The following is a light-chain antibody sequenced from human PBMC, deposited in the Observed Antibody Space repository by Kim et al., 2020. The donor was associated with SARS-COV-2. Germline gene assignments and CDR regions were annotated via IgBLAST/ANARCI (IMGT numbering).Light chain of an antibody. Sequence: GQKRSTSCAGSRSKSGNNYVSWYQQLPGTAPKLLIYDNNKRRSGIPDRFAGSKSGTSATLDITGRQTGGEADYYCETWDNSLSAGVFGGGTQLTVL. CDR2: DNN. CDR3: ETWDNSLSAGV. J-gene: IGLJ2*01. CDR1: RSKSGNNY. V-gene: IGLV1-51*01.